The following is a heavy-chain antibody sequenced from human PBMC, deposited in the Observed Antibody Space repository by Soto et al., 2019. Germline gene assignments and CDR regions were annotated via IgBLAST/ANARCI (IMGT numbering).Heavy chain of an antibody. CDR1: GFTFSSYA. CDR3: AKAQAVDYDFWSGYYYYYYYYMDV. Sequence: GGSLILSCAASGFTFSSYAMSWVRQAPGKGLEWVSAISGSGGSTYYADSVKGRFTISRDNSKNTLYLQMNSLRAEDTAVYYCAKAQAVDYDFWSGYYYYYYYYMDVWGKGTTVTVSS. CDR2: ISGSGGST. J-gene: IGHJ6*03. D-gene: IGHD3-3*01. V-gene: IGHV3-23*01.